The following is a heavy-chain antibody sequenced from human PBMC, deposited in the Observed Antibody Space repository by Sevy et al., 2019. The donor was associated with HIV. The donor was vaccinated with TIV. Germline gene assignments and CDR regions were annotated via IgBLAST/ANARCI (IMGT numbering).Heavy chain of an antibody. D-gene: IGHD2-2*01. Sequence: ASVKVSCKASGGTFSSYVISWVRQAPGQGLEWMGRITPIFGTANYAQKFQGRVTITADESTSTVYMELSSLRSEDTAVYYCASSSGVVPAAILGEYYFDYWGQGTLVTVSS. CDR2: ITPIFGTA. CDR3: ASSSGVVPAAILGEYYFDY. CDR1: GGTFSSYV. J-gene: IGHJ4*02. V-gene: IGHV1-69*13.